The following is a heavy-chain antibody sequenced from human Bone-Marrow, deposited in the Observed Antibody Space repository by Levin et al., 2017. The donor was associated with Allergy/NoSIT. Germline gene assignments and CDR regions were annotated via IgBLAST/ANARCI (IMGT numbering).Heavy chain of an antibody. Sequence: PGGSLRLSCAASGSDFKNYAMSWVRQAPGKGLEWVSSLSGTGRNIYYLESVKGRFTISRDNSNSLLFLEMSSLRAEDTATYYCARTPSGGEYGLCYVYFYGMDVWGPGTTVTVSS. V-gene: IGHV3-23*01. J-gene: IGHJ6*01. CDR2: LSGTGRNI. D-gene: IGHD2-15*01. CDR3: ARTPSGGEYGLCYVYFYGMDV. CDR1: GSDFKNYA.